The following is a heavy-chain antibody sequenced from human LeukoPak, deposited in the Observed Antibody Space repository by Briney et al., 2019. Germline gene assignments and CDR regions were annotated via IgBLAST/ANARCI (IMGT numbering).Heavy chain of an antibody. J-gene: IGHJ4*02. CDR3: ARDQYDTWSRRGNFDS. Sequence: GGSLRLSCVASGFTFGKYWMSWVRQAPGKGLEWVASIKLDGSEKNYVDSVKGRFTISRDNTKNSLYLQMNSLRAEDTAVFYCARDQYDTWSRRGNFDSWGQGTLVIVSS. CDR2: IKLDGSEK. D-gene: IGHD3-3*01. CDR1: GFTFGKYW. V-gene: IGHV3-7*03.